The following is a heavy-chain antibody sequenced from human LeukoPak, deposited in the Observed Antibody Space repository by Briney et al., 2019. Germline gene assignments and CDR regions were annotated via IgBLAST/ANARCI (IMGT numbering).Heavy chain of an antibody. Sequence: PSETLSLTYTVSGGSISSGDYYWSWIRQPPGKGLEWIGYIYYSGSTYYNPSLKSRVTISVDTSKNQFSLKLSSVTAADTAVYYCAREFSAHCGGDCYSYYFDYWGQGTLVTVSS. V-gene: IGHV4-30-4*01. D-gene: IGHD2-21*02. CDR1: GGSISSGDYY. J-gene: IGHJ4*02. CDR2: IYYSGST. CDR3: AREFSAHCGGDCYSYYFDY.